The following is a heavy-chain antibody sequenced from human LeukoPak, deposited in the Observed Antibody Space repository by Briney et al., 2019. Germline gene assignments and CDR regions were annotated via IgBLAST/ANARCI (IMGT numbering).Heavy chain of an antibody. CDR1: GGSISSYY. V-gene: IGHV4-59*01. CDR2: IYYSGST. CDR3: ASSTTVITGFDY. J-gene: IGHJ4*02. D-gene: IGHD4-17*01. Sequence: PSETLSLTCTVSGGSISSYYWSWIRQPPGKGLEWIGYIYYSGSTNYNPSLKSRVTISVDTSKNQFSLKLSSVTAADTAVYYCASSTTVITGFDYWGQGTLVTVSS.